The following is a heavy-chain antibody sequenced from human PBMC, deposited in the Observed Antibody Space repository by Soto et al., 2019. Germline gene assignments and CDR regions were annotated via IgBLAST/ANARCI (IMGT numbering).Heavy chain of an antibody. CDR3: ASLARRADAFDI. D-gene: IGHD6-6*01. J-gene: IGHJ3*02. CDR2: IWYDGSNK. CDR1: GFTFSSYG. Sequence: QVQLVESGGGVVQPGRSLGLSCAASGFTFSSYGRHWVRQPPGKGLEWVAVIWYDGSNKYYADSVKGRFTISRDNSKNTLYLQMNSLRAEDTAVYYCASLARRADAFDIWGQGTMVTVSS. V-gene: IGHV3-33*01.